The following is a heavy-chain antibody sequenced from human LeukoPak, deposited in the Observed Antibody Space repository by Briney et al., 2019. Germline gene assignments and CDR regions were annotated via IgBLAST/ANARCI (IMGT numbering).Heavy chain of an antibody. Sequence: GGSLRLSCAASGFTFSSYAMSWVRQAPGKGLEWVAVISYDGSNKYYADSVKGRFTISRDNSKNTLYLQMNSLRAEDTAVYYCAREAQVGATLYYYYGMDVWGQGTTVTVSS. CDR3: AREAQVGATLYYYYGMDV. J-gene: IGHJ6*02. CDR1: GFTFSSYA. D-gene: IGHD1-26*01. CDR2: ISYDGSNK. V-gene: IGHV3-30-3*01.